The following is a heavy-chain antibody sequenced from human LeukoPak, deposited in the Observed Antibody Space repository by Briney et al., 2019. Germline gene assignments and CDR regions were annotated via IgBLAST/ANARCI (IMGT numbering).Heavy chain of an antibody. CDR3: ARPLSRGGSMDV. CDR2: INHSGST. CDR1: GGSFSGYY. V-gene: IGHV4-34*01. D-gene: IGHD4-23*01. J-gene: IGHJ6*02. Sequence: SETLSLTCAVYGGSFSGYYWSWIRQPPGKGLEWIGEINHSGSTNYNPSLKSRVTISVDTSKNKFSLKLSSVTAADTAVYYCARPLSRGGSMDVWGQGTTVTVSS.